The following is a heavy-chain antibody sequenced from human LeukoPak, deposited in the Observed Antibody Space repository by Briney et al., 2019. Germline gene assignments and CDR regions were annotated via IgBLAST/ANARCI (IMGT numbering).Heavy chain of an antibody. V-gene: IGHV3-23*01. D-gene: IGHD2-21*02. Sequence: GGSLRLSCAASGFTFSSYAMSWVRQAPGKGLEWVSAISGSGGSTYYADSVKGRFTISRDNSKNTLYLQTNSLRAEDTAVYYCAKVGEVGTSIGSDRYYYYGMDVWGKGTTVTVSS. CDR1: GFTFSSYA. CDR3: AKVGEVGTSIGSDRYYYYGMDV. J-gene: IGHJ6*04. CDR2: ISGSGGST.